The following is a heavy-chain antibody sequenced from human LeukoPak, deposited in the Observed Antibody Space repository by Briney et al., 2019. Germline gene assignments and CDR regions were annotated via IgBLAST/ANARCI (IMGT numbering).Heavy chain of an antibody. D-gene: IGHD3-16*02. CDR1: GFTFSSYA. CDR2: ISGSGGST. J-gene: IGHJ5*02. V-gene: IGHV3-23*01. Sequence: GGSLRLSCVASGFTFSSYAMSWVRQAPGKGLEWVSAISGSGGSTYYADSVKGRFTISRDNSKNTLYLQMNSLRAEDTAVYYCAKDGPQYYDYVWGSYRPVNWFDPWGQGTLVTVSS. CDR3: AKDGPQYYDYVWGSYRPVNWFDP.